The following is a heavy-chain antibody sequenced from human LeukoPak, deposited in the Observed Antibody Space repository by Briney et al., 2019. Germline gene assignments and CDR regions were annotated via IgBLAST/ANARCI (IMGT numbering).Heavy chain of an antibody. V-gene: IGHV1-46*01. D-gene: IGHD6-13*01. Sequence: ASVKVSCKASVYTSTSYYMHWVRQAPGQGLEWMGIINPSGGSTSYAQKFQGRVTMTRDTSTSTVYMELSSLRSEDTAVYYCARGILIAAAGTSCFDYWGQGTLVTVSS. CDR2: INPSGGST. CDR1: VYTSTSYY. J-gene: IGHJ4*02. CDR3: ARGILIAAAGTSCFDY.